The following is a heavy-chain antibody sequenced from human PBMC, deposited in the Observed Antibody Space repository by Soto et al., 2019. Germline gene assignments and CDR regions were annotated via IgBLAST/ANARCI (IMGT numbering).Heavy chain of an antibody. V-gene: IGHV1-69*13. Sequence: ASVKVSCKASGGTFGSYAITWVRRAPGQGLEWLGGIIHILNSPAYAQKFKARVVITADEITNTAYMELNSLRFDDTAVYYCAREAPYCTSATCPKFYDMDVWGQGTTVTVSS. J-gene: IGHJ6*02. D-gene: IGHD2-2*01. CDR1: GGTFGSYA. CDR2: IIHILNSP. CDR3: AREAPYCTSATCPKFYDMDV.